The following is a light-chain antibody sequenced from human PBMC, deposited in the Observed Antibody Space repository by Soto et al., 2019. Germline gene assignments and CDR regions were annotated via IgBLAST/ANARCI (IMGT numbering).Light chain of an antibody. CDR1: QDISSW. J-gene: IGKJ4*01. V-gene: IGKV1-12*01. Sequence: DIQMPQSPSSVSASVGDRVTISCRASQDISSWVAWYQQKPGRAPKLLISAASSLHSGVPRRFIGSGSGTYFSLSISSLQPEDFANYFCQQCDSFPFTFGGGTKVEI. CDR2: AAS. CDR3: QQCDSFPFT.